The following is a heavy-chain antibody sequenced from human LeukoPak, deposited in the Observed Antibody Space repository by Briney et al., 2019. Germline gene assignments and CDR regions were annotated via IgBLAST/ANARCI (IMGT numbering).Heavy chain of an antibody. J-gene: IGHJ4*02. CDR2: INPNSGGT. Sequence: ASVKVSCKAYVYTFTDYYMHGVRQARGQGLEGMGWINPNSGGTNYAQKLQGRVTMTRDTSISTAYMDLSRLRSDDTPVYYCASEGPSVGDTHLVDYRGQGSLVTVRS. CDR3: ASEGPSVGDTHLVDY. CDR1: VYTFTDYY. V-gene: IGHV1-2*02. D-gene: IGHD1-26*01.